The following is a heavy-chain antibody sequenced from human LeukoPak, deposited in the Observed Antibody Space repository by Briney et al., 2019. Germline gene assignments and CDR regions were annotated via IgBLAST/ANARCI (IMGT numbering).Heavy chain of an antibody. V-gene: IGHV3-30-3*01. CDR2: ISYDGSNK. Sequence: GGSLRLSYAASGFTFSSYAMHWVRQAPGKGLEWVAVISYDGSNKYYADSVKGRFTISRDNSKNTLYLQMNSLRAEDTAVYYCARDQGDSSSAGLDYWGQGILVTVSS. CDR3: ARDQGDSSSAGLDY. D-gene: IGHD6-6*01. J-gene: IGHJ4*02. CDR1: GFTFSSYA.